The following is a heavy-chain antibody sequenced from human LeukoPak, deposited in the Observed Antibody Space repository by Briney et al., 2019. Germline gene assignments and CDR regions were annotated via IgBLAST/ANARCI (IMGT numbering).Heavy chain of an antibody. J-gene: IGHJ4*02. CDR3: AKDVGKWESLHFFDY. CDR2: ISGSGAST. CDR1: GFTFSTNA. V-gene: IGHV3-23*01. Sequence: PGGSLRLSCLTSGFTFSTNAMSWVRQAPGKGLEWLSGISGSGASTYYADSVTGRFTISRDNSRNTLYLQMNSLRGDDTAVYYCAKDVGKWESLHFFDYWGQGTLATVSS. D-gene: IGHD1-26*01.